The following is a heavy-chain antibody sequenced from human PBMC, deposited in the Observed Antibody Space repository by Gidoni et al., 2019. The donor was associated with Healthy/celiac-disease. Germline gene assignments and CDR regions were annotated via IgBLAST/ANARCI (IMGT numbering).Heavy chain of an antibody. Sequence: QLVAVIWYDGSNKYYADSVKGRFTISRDNSKNTLYLQMNSLRAEDTAVYYCARRDYDSSGYYSYFDYWGQGTLVTVSS. CDR3: ARRDYDSSGYYSYFDY. J-gene: IGHJ4*02. CDR2: IWYDGSNK. V-gene: IGHV3-33*01. D-gene: IGHD3-22*01.